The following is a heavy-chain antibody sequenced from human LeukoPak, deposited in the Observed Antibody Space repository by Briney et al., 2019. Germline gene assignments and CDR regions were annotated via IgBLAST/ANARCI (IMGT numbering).Heavy chain of an antibody. D-gene: IGHD3-3*01. V-gene: IGHV1-18*01. CDR1: GYTFTSYG. CDR2: ISAYNGNT. J-gene: IGHJ4*02. CDR3: ARDREIYDFWSGYLDYFDY. Sequence: SVKVSCKASGYTFTSYGISWVRQAPGQGLEWMGWISAYNGNTNYAQKLQGRVTMTTGTSTSTAYMELRSLRSDDTAVYYCARDREIYDFWSGYLDYFDYWGQGTLVTVSS.